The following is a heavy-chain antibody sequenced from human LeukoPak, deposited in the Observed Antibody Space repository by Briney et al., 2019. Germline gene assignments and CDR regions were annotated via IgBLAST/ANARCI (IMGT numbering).Heavy chain of an antibody. Sequence: SVKVSCKASGGTFSSYAISWVRQAPGQGLEWMGGIIPIFGTANYAQKFQGRVTITADESTSTAYMELSSPRSEDTAVYYCARGGPLTSRTGSNYYYYYMDVWGKGTTVTVSS. V-gene: IGHV1-69*13. CDR3: ARGGPLTSRTGSNYYYYYMDV. CDR2: IIPIFGTA. D-gene: IGHD4/OR15-4a*01. CDR1: GGTFSSYA. J-gene: IGHJ6*03.